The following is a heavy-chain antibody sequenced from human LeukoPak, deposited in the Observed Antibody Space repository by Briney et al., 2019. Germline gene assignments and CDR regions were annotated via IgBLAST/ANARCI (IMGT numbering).Heavy chain of an antibody. CDR3: ARGPSVVVVAATGYYYYYYMDV. CDR2: INHSGST. Sequence: PSETLSLTCAVYGGSFSGYYWSWIRQPPGKGLEWIGEINHSGSTNYNPSLKSRVTISVDTSKNQFSLKLSSVTAADTAVYYCARGPSVVVVAATGYYYYYYMDVWGKGTTVTVSS. J-gene: IGHJ6*03. CDR1: GGSFSGYY. V-gene: IGHV4-34*01. D-gene: IGHD2-15*01.